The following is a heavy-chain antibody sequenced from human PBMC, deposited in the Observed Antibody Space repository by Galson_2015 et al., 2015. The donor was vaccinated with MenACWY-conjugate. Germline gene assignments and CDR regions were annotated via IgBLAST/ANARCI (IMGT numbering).Heavy chain of an antibody. CDR2: MSSSGGYI. Sequence: SLRLSCAASGFTFSSYTMDWVRQAPGKGLEWVSSMSSSGGYIHYADSVKGRFTISRDNAKNSLYLEMNSLRVQDTAVYYCARNEYGSGSFDAFDLWGQGTMITVSS. V-gene: IGHV3-21*01. CDR1: GFTFSSYT. D-gene: IGHD3-10*01. J-gene: IGHJ3*01. CDR3: ARNEYGSGSFDAFDL.